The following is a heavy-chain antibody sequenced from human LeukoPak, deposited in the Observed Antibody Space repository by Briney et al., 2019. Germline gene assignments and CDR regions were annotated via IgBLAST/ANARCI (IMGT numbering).Heavy chain of an antibody. J-gene: IGHJ4*02. CDR3: AKVQAGFWSPLDY. CDR1: GFTFSKYR. V-gene: IGHV3-23*01. Sequence: PGGSLRLSCAASGFTFSKYRINWVRQAPGKGLEWVSATSGGGGSIYFADSVKGRFTISRDDSKNTVYLQMNSLRAEDTDVYYCAKVQAGFWSPLDYWGQGTLVTVSS. CDR2: TSGGGGSI. D-gene: IGHD2-8*02.